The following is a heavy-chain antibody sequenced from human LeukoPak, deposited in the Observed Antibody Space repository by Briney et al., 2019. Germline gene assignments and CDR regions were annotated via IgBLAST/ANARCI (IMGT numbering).Heavy chain of an antibody. D-gene: IGHD2-2*01. CDR2: INPSVGST. V-gene: IGHV1-46*01. CDR3: ARDSVGDCSSTSCQNYYYMDV. Sequence: ASVKVSCKASGYTFTRYYMHWVRQAPGQGLEWMGVINPSVGSTSHAQKFQGRVTMTRDTSTSTVYMELSSLRSEDTAVYYCARDSVGDCSSTSCQNYYYMDVWGKGTTVTVSS. CDR1: GYTFTRYY. J-gene: IGHJ6*03.